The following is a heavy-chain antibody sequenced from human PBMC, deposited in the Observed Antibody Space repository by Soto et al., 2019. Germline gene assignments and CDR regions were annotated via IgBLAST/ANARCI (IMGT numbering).Heavy chain of an antibody. Sequence: GGSLRLSCAASGFTVSSKYVSWVRQAPGKGLEWVSLIQSGGPTYYADSVKGRFTISRDTSENTLYLQMNSLRAEDTAVYYCANKGIAVAGTLDYWGQGTLVTVSS. CDR2: IQSGGPT. CDR1: GFTVSSKY. V-gene: IGHV3-66*01. J-gene: IGHJ4*02. CDR3: ANKGIAVAGTLDY. D-gene: IGHD6-19*01.